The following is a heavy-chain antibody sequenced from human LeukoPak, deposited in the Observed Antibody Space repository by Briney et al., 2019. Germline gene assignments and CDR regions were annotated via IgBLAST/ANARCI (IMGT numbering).Heavy chain of an antibody. D-gene: IGHD3-22*01. Sequence: GGSLRLSCAASGFTFSDYYMSWIRQAPGKGLEWVSYISSSGSTIYYADPVKGRFTISRDNAKNSLYLQMNSLRAEDTAVYYCAGGNYYDSSGYDPYYFDYWGQGTLVTVSS. CDR2: ISSSGSTI. V-gene: IGHV3-11*04. CDR3: AGGNYYDSSGYDPYYFDY. J-gene: IGHJ4*02. CDR1: GFTFSDYY.